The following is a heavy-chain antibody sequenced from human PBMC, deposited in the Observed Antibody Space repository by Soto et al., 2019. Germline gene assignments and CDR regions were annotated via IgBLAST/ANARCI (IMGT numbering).Heavy chain of an antibody. D-gene: IGHD6-13*01. CDR2: IYYSGST. V-gene: IGHV4-31*03. Sequence: QVQLQESGPGLVKPSQTLSLTCTVSGGSISSGGYYWSWIRQHPGKGLEWIGYIYYSGSTYYNPSLESRVTISVDTSESQFSLKLSSVTAADTAVYYCARGRASSSWWTLFDPWGQGTLVTVSS. CDR3: ARGRASSSWWTLFDP. CDR1: GGSISSGGYY. J-gene: IGHJ5*02.